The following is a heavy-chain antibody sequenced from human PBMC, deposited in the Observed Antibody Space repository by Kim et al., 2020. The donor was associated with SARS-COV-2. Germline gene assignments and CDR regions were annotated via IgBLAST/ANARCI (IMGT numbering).Heavy chain of an antibody. V-gene: IGHV4-30-2*01. J-gene: IGHJ4*02. CDR2: IHYSGTT. D-gene: IGHD2-21*01. CDR1: GGSISSGDYS. CDR3: ARAGPYPVFFFDS. Sequence: SETLSLTCAVSGGSISSGDYSWSWIRQPPGKGLEWIGYIHYSGTTSYNPSLKSRVTISVDRSKNQFSLKLSSVTAADTAVYYCARAGPYPVFFFDSSGRG.